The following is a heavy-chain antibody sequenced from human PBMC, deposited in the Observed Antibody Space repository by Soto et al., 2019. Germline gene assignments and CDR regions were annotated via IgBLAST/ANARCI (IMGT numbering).Heavy chain of an antibody. CDR2: IIPIFGTA. J-gene: IGHJ4*02. CDR3: ARGQGVEMATFDY. CDR1: GGTFSSYA. D-gene: IGHD5-12*01. Sequence: SVKVSCKASGGTFSSYAISWLRQAPGQGLEWMGVIIPIFGTANYAQKFQGRVTITADESTSTAYMELSSLRSEGTAVYYCARGQGVEMATFDYWGQGTLVTVSS. V-gene: IGHV1-69*13.